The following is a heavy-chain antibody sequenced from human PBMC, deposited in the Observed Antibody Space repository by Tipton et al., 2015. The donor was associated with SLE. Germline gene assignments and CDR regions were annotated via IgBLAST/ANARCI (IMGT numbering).Heavy chain of an antibody. D-gene: IGHD1-26*01. CDR1: GGSMGTYC. CDR3: ARTSGNFPFDY. CDR2: ICYSGFS. J-gene: IGHJ4*02. V-gene: IGHV4-59*08. Sequence: TLSLTCTVSGGSMGTYCWSWIRQSPEKGLEWIAFICYSGFSNYNPSLKSQVPVSLATSKKQFSLGLNSGTAADTAVYYCARTSGNFPFDYWGQGHLVTVSS.